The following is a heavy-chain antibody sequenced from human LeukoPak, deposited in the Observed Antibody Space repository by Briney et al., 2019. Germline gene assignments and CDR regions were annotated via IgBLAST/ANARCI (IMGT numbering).Heavy chain of an antibody. CDR1: GYTFNNYF. J-gene: IGHJ4*02. Sequence: ASVKVSCKASGYTFNNYFMHWVQQAPGQGLEWMGWINPNSGGTNYAQKFQGRVTMTRDTSISTAYMEVSRLRSDDTAVYYCARDLGIYCTSISCPSDYWGQGSLVTVSS. D-gene: IGHD2-2*01. CDR3: ARDLGIYCTSISCPSDY. V-gene: IGHV1-2*02. CDR2: INPNSGGT.